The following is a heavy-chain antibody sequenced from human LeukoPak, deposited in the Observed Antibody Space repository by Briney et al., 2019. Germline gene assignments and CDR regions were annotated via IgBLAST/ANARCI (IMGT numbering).Heavy chain of an antibody. CDR2: INPSGGST. V-gene: IGHV1-46*01. J-gene: IGHJ3*02. CDR3: AREESAFDI. CDR1: GYTFSSYY. Sequence: ASVKVSCKASGYTFSSYYLYWVRQAPGQGLEWMGIINPSGGSTSYAQKFQGRVTMTRDTSTSTVYMELSSLRSEDTAVYYCAREESAFDIWGQGTMVTVSS.